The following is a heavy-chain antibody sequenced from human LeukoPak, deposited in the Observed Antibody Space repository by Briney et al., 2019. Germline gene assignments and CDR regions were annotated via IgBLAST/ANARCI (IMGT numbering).Heavy chain of an antibody. CDR3: ARGGIAAAVYNWFDP. J-gene: IGHJ5*02. CDR2: INHSGST. D-gene: IGHD6-13*01. V-gene: IGHV4-34*01. CDR1: GGSFSGYY. Sequence: SETLSLTCAVYGGSFSGYYWSWIRQPPGKGLEWIGEINHSGSTNYNPSLKSRVTISVDTSKNQFPLKLRSVTAADTAVYYCARGGIAAAVYNWFDPWGQGTLVTVSS.